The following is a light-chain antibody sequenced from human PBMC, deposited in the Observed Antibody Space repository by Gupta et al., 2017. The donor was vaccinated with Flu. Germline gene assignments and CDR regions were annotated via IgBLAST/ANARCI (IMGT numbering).Light chain of an antibody. CDR1: QSVTSNY. CDR3: QQYGSSPRT. J-gene: IGKJ2*01. CDR2: SAS. Sequence: GTLSLSPGERATLSCRASQSVTSNYLAWYQQKPGQAPRLLIYSASYRATGIPVRFSGSGSGTDFTLTVSRLEPEDFAIYYCQQYGSSPRTFGQGTKLEIK. V-gene: IGKV3-20*01.